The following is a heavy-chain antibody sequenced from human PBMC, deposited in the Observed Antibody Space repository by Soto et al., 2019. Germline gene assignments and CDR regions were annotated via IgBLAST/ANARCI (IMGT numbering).Heavy chain of an antibody. V-gene: IGHV3-20*04. D-gene: IGHD2-2*01. Sequence: EVQLVESGGGVVRPGGSLRLSCAASGFTFDDYGMSWVRQVPGKGLEWVSGINWNGGSTGYADSVKGRFTISRDNAKNALYLQMNGLRAEDTALYYCARSAFCSRTSCPFGYWGQGTLVTVSS. CDR3: ARSAFCSRTSCPFGY. J-gene: IGHJ4*02. CDR2: INWNGGST. CDR1: GFTFDDYG.